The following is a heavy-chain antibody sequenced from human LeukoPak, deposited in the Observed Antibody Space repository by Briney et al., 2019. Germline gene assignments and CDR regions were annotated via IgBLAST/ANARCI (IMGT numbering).Heavy chain of an antibody. CDR1: GFTVSSNY. Sequence: GGSLRLSCAASGFTVSSNYMSWVRQAPGKGLEWVSVIYSGGSTYYADSVKGRFTISRDNSKNTLYLQMNSLRAEDTAVYYCARAVREATVTTSYYFDYWGQGTLVTVSS. CDR2: IYSGGST. CDR3: ARAVREATVTTSYYFDY. J-gene: IGHJ4*02. D-gene: IGHD4-17*01. V-gene: IGHV3-53*01.